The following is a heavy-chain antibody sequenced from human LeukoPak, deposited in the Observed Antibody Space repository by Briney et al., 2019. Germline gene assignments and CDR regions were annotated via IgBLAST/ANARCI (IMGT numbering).Heavy chain of an antibody. Sequence: GGSLRLSCAASGFTFSSYAMSWVRQAPGKGLEWVSYITSSGDIKTYADPVKGRFTMSRDDAKNSVYLQMNSLRPEDTAVYYCARDIYGDEDFDYWGQGTLVSVSS. CDR2: ITSSGDIK. D-gene: IGHD3-10*01. J-gene: IGHJ4*02. CDR3: ARDIYGDEDFDY. CDR1: GFTFSSYA. V-gene: IGHV3-48*03.